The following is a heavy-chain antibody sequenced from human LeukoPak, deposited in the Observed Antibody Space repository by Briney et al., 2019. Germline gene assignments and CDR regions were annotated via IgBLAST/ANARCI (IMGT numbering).Heavy chain of an antibody. J-gene: IGHJ4*02. Sequence: GGSLRLSCAASGFTFSNYVMNWVRQAPGKGLEWVSAISGPGGATYYADSVKGRFTISRDNSRNTLYLQMSSLRVEDTAIYYCAKAPPGYSAYALPANWGQGTLVTVSS. CDR1: GFTFSNYV. D-gene: IGHD5-12*01. CDR3: AKAPPGYSAYALPAN. CDR2: ISGPGGAT. V-gene: IGHV3-23*01.